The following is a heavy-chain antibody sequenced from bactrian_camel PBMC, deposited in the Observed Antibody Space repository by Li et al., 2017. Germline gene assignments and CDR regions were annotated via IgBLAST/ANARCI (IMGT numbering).Heavy chain of an antibody. D-gene: IGHD2*01. CDR2: ILSDGTT. J-gene: IGHJ4*01. CDR3: ARGMDSGGYYAERAYNY. V-gene: IGHV3S53*01. Sequence: QVQLVESGGGLVQPGGSLRVSCAASGFTHSVCTMGWYRQTPGKERVVVSTILSDGTTYYADSVKGRFTISQDSAKDTVYLQMNSLKSEDTALYYCARGMDSGGYYAERAYNYWGQGTQVTVS. CDR1: GFTHSVCT.